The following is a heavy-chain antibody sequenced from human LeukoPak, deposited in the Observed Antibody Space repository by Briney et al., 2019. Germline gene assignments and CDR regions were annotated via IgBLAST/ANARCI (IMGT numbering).Heavy chain of an antibody. CDR1: GYTFTSYA. CDR2: INTNTGNP. Sequence: ASVKVSCKASGYTFTSYAMNWVRQAPGQGLEWMGWINTNTGNPTYAQGFTGRFVFSLDTSVSTAYLQISSLKAEDTAVYYCAREAWEEMTTVTSRNYYYYYMDVWGKGTTVTVSS. D-gene: IGHD4-17*01. V-gene: IGHV7-4-1*02. CDR3: AREAWEEMTTVTSRNYYYYYMDV. J-gene: IGHJ6*03.